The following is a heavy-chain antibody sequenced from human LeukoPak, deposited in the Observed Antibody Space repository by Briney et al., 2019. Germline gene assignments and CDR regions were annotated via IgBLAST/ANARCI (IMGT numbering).Heavy chain of an antibody. Sequence: GESLKISCKGSGYSFTTYWIGWVRQMPGKGLEWMGIIYPGDSDTRYSPSFQGQVTISVDKSITTAYLQWSSLKASDTAMYYCAREPDSSGYSLDYWGQGTLVTVSS. V-gene: IGHV5-51*01. J-gene: IGHJ4*02. D-gene: IGHD3-22*01. CDR2: IYPGDSDT. CDR1: GYSFTTYW. CDR3: AREPDSSGYSLDY.